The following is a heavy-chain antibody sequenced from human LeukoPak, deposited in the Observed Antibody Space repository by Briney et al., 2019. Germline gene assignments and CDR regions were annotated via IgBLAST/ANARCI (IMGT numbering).Heavy chain of an antibody. Sequence: GGSLRLSCATSGFTFSSYAMSWVRQAPGKGLEWVSAISGSGGSTYYADSVKGRFTISRDNSKNTLYLQMNSLRAEDTAVYYCAKDSALQEGAFDIWGQGTMVTVSS. CDR2: ISGSGGST. D-gene: IGHD3-10*01. V-gene: IGHV3-23*01. CDR3: AKDSALQEGAFDI. J-gene: IGHJ3*02. CDR1: GFTFSSYA.